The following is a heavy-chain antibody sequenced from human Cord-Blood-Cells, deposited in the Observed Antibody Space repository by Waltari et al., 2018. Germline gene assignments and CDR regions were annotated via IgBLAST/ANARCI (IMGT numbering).Heavy chain of an antibody. J-gene: IGHJ4*02. D-gene: IGHD2-8*02. CDR1: GFTFSNAW. CDR2: IKSKTDGGTT. Sequence: EVQLVESGGGLVKPGGSLRLTCAASGFTFSNAWMGWVHQAPGRGREWVGRIKSKTDGGTTDYAAPVKGRFTISRDDSKNTLYLQMNSLKTEDTAVYYCTTERYCTGGVCYLGLDYWGQGTLVTVSS. V-gene: IGHV3-15*01. CDR3: TTERYCTGGVCYLGLDY.